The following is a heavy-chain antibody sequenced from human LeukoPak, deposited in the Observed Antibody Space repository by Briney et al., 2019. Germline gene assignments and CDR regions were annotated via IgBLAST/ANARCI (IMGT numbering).Heavy chain of an antibody. Sequence: ASVTVSFKASGYTFTGYYMHWVRQAPGQGLEWMGWINPNSGGTNYAQKFQGRVTMTRDTSISTAYMELSRLRSDDTAVYYCARFKAVAGLDYWGQGTLVTVSS. J-gene: IGHJ4*02. CDR3: ARFKAVAGLDY. V-gene: IGHV1-2*02. CDR2: INPNSGGT. D-gene: IGHD6-19*01. CDR1: GYTFTGYY.